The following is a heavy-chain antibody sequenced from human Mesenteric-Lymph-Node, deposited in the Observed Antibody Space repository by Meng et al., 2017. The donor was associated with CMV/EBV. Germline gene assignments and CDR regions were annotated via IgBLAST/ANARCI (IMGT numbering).Heavy chain of an antibody. CDR1: GFTFSSYA. J-gene: IGHJ6*02. CDR2: ISGSGGST. V-gene: IGHV3-23*01. D-gene: IGHD2-15*01. CDR3: ARVCEGGSCARDHYYYYGMDV. Sequence: GGSLRLSCVASGFTFSSYAMSWVRQAPGKGLEWVSAISGSGGSTYYADSVKGRFTISRDNSKNTLYLQMNSLRAEDTAVYYCARVCEGGSCARDHYYYYGMDVWGQGTTVTVSS.